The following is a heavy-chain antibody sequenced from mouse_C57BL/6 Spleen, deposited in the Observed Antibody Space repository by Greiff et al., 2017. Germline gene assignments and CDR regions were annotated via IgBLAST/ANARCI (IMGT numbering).Heavy chain of an antibody. D-gene: IGHD1-1*01. CDR2: IYPSDSEN. J-gene: IGHJ3*01. V-gene: IGHV1-61*01. CDR1: GYTFTSYW. CDR3: AITTVVATDWFAY. Sequence: QVQLQQPGAELVRPGSSVKLSCKASGYTFTSYWMDWVKQRPGQGLEWIGNIYPSDSENHYNQKFKDKATLTVDKSSSTAYMQLSSLTSEDSAVYYCAITTVVATDWFAYWGQGTLVTVSA.